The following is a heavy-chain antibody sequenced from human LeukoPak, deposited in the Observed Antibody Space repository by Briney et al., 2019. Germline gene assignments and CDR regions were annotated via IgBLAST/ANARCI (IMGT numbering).Heavy chain of an antibody. J-gene: IGHJ4*02. CDR1: GDSVSSNSAA. Sequence: PSQTLSLTCAISGDSVSSNSAAWSWIRQSPSRGLEWLGRTYYMSKWISDYAVFVKSRITINPDTSKNQFSLQLNSLTAADTALYYCAATGPYYFHYWGQGTLVTVSS. D-gene: IGHD3-9*01. CDR3: AATGPYYFHY. V-gene: IGHV6-1*01. CDR2: TYYMSKWIS.